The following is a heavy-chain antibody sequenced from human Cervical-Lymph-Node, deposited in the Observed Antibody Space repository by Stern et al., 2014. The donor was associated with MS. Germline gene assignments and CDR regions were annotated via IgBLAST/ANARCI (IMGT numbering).Heavy chain of an antibody. J-gene: IGHJ5*02. V-gene: IGHV5-51*01. Sequence: EVQLVESGAEVKKPGESLKISCKTSGYKFTNQWIAWVRQMPGNGLEFMGIIYPGDSDTRYNPSFQGQVIISADKSINTAYLQWSSLKASDTAMYYCATHPVGPWGQGTLVTVSS. CDR3: ATHPVGP. CDR2: IYPGDSDT. CDR1: GYKFTNQW.